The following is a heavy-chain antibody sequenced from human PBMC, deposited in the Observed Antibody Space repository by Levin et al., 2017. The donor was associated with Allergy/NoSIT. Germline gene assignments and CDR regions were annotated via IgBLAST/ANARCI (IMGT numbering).Heavy chain of an antibody. CDR3: ARDLWADY. J-gene: IGHJ4*02. CDR1: GFTFSSYS. D-gene: IGHD1-26*01. V-gene: IGHV3-48*01. CDR2: ISSSSSTI. Sequence: LKISCAASGFTFSSYSMNWVRQAPGKGLEWVSYISSSSSTIYYADSVKGRFTISRDNAKNSLYLQMNSLRAEDTAVYYCARDLWADYWGQGTLVTVSS.